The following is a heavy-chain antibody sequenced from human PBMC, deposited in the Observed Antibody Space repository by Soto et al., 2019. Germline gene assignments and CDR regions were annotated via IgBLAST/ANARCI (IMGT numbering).Heavy chain of an antibody. CDR2: IIPIFGTA. Sequence: QVQLVQSGAAVKKPGSSVKVSCKASGGTFSSYAISWVRQAPGQGLEWMGGIIPIFGTANYAQKFQGRVTITADESTSTAYMELSSLRSEDTAVYYCAMGRGRDIVLVPAPLAYWGQGTLVTVSS. V-gene: IGHV1-69*12. J-gene: IGHJ4*02. CDR1: GGTFSSYA. CDR3: AMGRGRDIVLVPAPLAY. D-gene: IGHD2-2*01.